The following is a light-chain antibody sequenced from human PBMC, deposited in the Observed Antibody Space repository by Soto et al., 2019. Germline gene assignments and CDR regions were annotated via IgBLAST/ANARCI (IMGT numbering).Light chain of an antibody. J-gene: IGKJ1*01. V-gene: IGKV3-20*01. CDR3: QQYCSSPWT. CDR1: QSVSSSY. CDR2: GAS. Sequence: EIVLTQSPGTLSLSPGERATLSCRASQSVSSSYLAWYHQIAGKAPTLLCYGASCSATCMPDSFSGSGSGTDFTLTISGLEPEDFAVYYCQQYCSSPWTFGQGIKVDIK.